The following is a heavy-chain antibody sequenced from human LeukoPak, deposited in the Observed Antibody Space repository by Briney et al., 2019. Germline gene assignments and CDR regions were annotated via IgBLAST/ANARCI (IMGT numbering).Heavy chain of an antibody. D-gene: IGHD3-10*01. CDR3: ARFFSGGELFSPRGFDY. V-gene: IGHV5-51*01. CDR1: GYSFTSYW. J-gene: IGHJ4*02. CDR2: IYPGDSDT. Sequence: GESLKISCKGSGYSFTSYWIGWVRQMPGKGLEWMGIIYPGDSDTRYSPSFQGQVTIPADKSISTAYLQWSSLKASDTAMYYCARFFSGGELFSPRGFDYWGQGTLVTVSS.